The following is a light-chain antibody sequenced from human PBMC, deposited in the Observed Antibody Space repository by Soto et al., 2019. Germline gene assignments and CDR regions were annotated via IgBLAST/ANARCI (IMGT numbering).Light chain of an antibody. CDR2: EDH. V-gene: IGLV2-23*01. CDR1: SXDVGRYSL. Sequence: QSVLAQPASVSGSPGQSITISCTGTSXDVGRYSLVSWYQQHPGKAPKLMSEDHKRPSGVSNRFSGSKSGNTASLTISELQTEDEADYYCCSYAGSNTWVFGTGTKVTGL. J-gene: IGLJ1*01. CDR3: CSYAGSNTWV.